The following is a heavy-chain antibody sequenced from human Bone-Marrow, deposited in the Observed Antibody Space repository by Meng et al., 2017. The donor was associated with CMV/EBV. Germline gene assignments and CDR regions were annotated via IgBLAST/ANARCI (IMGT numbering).Heavy chain of an antibody. CDR1: GYTFISYD. Sequence: ASVKVSCKASGYTFISYDINWVRQATGQGLEWMGWMNPNSGGTNYAQKFQGRVTMTRDTSISTAYMELSRVRSDDTAVYYCARHREPYSGSQWLYYAMDVWGQGTTVTVSS. D-gene: IGHD3-22*01. V-gene: IGHV1-2*02. CDR2: MNPNSGGT. J-gene: IGHJ6*01. CDR3: ARHREPYSGSQWLYYAMDV.